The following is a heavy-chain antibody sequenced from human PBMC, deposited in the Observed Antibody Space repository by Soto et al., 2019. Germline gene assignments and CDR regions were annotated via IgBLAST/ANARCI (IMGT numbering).Heavy chain of an antibody. CDR2: ISSSSSYI. J-gene: IGHJ4*02. V-gene: IGHV3-21*01. CDR1: GFTFSSYS. D-gene: IGHD6-19*01. CDR3: ASPIPGIAVAGPFDY. Sequence: LRLSCAASGFTFSSYSMNWVRQAPGKGLEWVSSISSSSSYIYYADSVKGRFTISRDNAKNSLYLQMNSLRAEDTAVYYCASPIPGIAVAGPFDYWGQGTLVTVSS.